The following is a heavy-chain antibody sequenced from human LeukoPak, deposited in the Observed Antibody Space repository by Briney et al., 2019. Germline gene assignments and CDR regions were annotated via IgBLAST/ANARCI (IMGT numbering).Heavy chain of an antibody. D-gene: IGHD2-21*01. CDR3: AGYSGDEDGFPYWFDP. V-gene: IGHV4-59*11. Sequence: PSETLSLTCNVSGASISSHYWSWIRQSPGRGLEWIGFFYNSGSFNYNPSFKSRVAMSTDTSKNQFSLTLSSVTAADTALYYCAGYSGDEDGFPYWFDPWGQGTLVTVSS. CDR1: GASISSHY. CDR2: FYNSGSF. J-gene: IGHJ5*02.